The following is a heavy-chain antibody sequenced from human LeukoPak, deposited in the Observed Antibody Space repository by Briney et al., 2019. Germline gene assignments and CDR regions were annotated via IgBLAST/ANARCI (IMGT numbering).Heavy chain of an antibody. D-gene: IGHD3-3*01. V-gene: IGHV3-21*01. CDR2: ISSSSSYI. J-gene: IGHJ4*02. CDR1: GFTFSSYS. CDR3: ASFVEEDFHYFDY. Sequence: GGSLRLSCAASGFTFSSYSMNWVRQAPGKGLEWVSSISSSSSYIYYADSVKGRFTISRDNAKNSLYLQMNSLRAEDTAVYYCASFVEEDFHYFDYWGQGTLVTVSS.